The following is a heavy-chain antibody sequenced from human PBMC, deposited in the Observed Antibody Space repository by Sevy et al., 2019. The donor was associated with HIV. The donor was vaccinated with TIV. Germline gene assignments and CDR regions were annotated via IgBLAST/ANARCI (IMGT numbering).Heavy chain of an antibody. CDR3: GRGTIYSSPPAGMDV. CDR2: IKQDGSEK. V-gene: IGHV3-7*03. CDR1: EFTFSYYW. J-gene: IGHJ6*02. D-gene: IGHD3-22*01. Sequence: GGSLRLSCAASEFTFSYYWMTWVRQAPGKGLEWVANIKQDGSEKYYVDSVKGRFTISRDNAKNSLYLQMNSLRAEDRAMFCGGRGTIYSSPPAGMDVWGQGTTVTVSS.